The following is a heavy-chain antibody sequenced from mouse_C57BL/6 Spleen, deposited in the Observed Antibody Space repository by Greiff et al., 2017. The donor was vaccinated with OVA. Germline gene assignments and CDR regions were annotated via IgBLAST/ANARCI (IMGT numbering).Heavy chain of an antibody. V-gene: IGHV1-64*01. CDR1: GYTFTSYW. Sequence: VQLQQPGAELVKPGASVKLSCKASGYTFTSYWMHWVKQRPGQGLEWIGMIHPNSGSTNYNEKFKSKATLTVDKSSSTAYMQLSSLTSEDSAVYYCARHYGYDGYFDVWGTGTTVTVSS. CDR3: ARHYGYDGYFDV. CDR2: IHPNSGST. J-gene: IGHJ1*03. D-gene: IGHD2-2*01.